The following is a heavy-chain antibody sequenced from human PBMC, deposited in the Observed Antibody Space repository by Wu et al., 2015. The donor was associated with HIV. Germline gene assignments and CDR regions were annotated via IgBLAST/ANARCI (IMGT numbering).Heavy chain of an antibody. J-gene: IGHJ4*02. V-gene: IGHV1-2*02. CDR1: GYTFNVYY. CDR2: INTNSGGA. D-gene: IGHD1-1*01. Sequence: QVQLVQXGAEMKKPGASVKVSCEASGYTFNVYYMHWVRQAPGQGLEWMGWINTNSGGAYYAQKFQGRVTMTRDTSIGTAYMELTGLRSDDTAIYYCARVSGTTARADFWGQGTLVTVSS. CDR3: ARVSGTTARADF.